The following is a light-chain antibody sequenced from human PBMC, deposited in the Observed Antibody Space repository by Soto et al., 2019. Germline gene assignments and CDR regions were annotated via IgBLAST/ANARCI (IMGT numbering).Light chain of an antibody. CDR2: EVT. J-gene: IGLJ3*02. Sequence: QSALTQPPSVSGSPGQSFTISCTGTGSDFGRYNRVSWYQHTPGTAPKLLIYEVTNRPSGVPDRFSGSRSGNTASLTISGLQAEDDADYYCSSFTTSDTWVLGGGTKLTVL. CDR3: SSFTTSDTWV. V-gene: IGLV2-18*02. CDR1: GSDFGRYNR.